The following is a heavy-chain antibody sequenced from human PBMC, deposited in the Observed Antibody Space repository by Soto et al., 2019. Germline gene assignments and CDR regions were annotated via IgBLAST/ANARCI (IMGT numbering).Heavy chain of an antibody. V-gene: IGHV3-21*01. CDR2: ISGSSSYI. D-gene: IGHD2-2*01. Sequence: EVQLVESGGGLVKPGGSLRLSCAASGFSFSDYSMNWVRQAPGKGLEWVSSISGSSSYIYYADSLKGRVTVSRDNAEKSLYLQMNSLRAEDTAVYYCARDGAYCSGTGCRDYYHYMGVWGKGTTVTVSS. CDR3: ARDGAYCSGTGCRDYYHYMGV. J-gene: IGHJ6*03. CDR1: GFSFSDYS.